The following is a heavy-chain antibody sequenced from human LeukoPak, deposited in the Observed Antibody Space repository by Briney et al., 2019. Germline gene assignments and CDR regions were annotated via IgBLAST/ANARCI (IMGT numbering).Heavy chain of an antibody. D-gene: IGHD4-11*01. J-gene: IGHJ6*02. Sequence: GGSLRLSCAASGFIFNDYTMNWGRQAPGKGLDWFSSIRGMGTYIDYADSVKGRFTISSDNARNSLYLQMNNLRAEDTAVYYCATSYSTFYYYGLDVWGQGTTVTVSS. CDR1: GFIFNDYT. V-gene: IGHV3-21*01. CDR3: ATSYSTFYYYGLDV. CDR2: IRGMGTYI.